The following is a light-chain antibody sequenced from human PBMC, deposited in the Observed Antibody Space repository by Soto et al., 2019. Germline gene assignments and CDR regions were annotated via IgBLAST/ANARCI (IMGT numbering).Light chain of an antibody. CDR2: DDS. CDR1: NIGSKS. V-gene: IGLV3-21*02. CDR3: QVWDNVSHHWV. J-gene: IGLJ3*02. Sequence: SYVVTQPPSVSVAPGQTAKITCGGNNIGSKSVHWYQQRPGQAPVLVIYDDSDRPSGIPDRFSGSNSGNTATVTISSVEAGDEADYYCQVWDNVSHHWVFSGGTKLTVL.